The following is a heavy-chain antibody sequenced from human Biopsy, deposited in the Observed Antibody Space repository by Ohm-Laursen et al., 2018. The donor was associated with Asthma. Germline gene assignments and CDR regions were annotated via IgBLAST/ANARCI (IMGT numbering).Heavy chain of an antibody. CDR2: VFWSGTT. CDR1: GAYIGSRDHR. Sequence: SQTLSLTCTVGGAYIGSRDHRWSWIRQSPGTGLEWIGFVFWSGTTHYNRSLERRLSISIDTTRNEFSMTLRSVTAADTDVYFCARVASYGDLYFGIDVWGPGTTVSVS. CDR3: ARVASYGDLYFGIDV. D-gene: IGHD4-17*01. J-gene: IGHJ6*02. V-gene: IGHV4-30-4*01.